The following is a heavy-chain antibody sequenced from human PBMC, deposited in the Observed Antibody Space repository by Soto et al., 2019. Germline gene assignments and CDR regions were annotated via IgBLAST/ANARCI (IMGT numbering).Heavy chain of an antibody. CDR1: GGTFSSYA. V-gene: IGHV1-69*13. D-gene: IGHD3-16*02. CDR2: IIPIFGTA. Sequence: SVKVSCKASGGTFSSYAISCVRQPPGQGLEWMGGIIPIFGTANYAQKFQGRVTITADESTSTAYMELSSLRSEDTAVYYCARFFLYGWGSHRDLHSFPTLDSCGQG. CDR3: ARFFLYGWGSHRDLHSFPTLDS. J-gene: IGHJ5*01.